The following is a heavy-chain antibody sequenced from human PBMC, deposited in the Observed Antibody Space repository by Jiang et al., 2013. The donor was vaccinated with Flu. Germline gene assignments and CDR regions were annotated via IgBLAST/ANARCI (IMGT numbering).Heavy chain of an antibody. J-gene: IGHJ4*02. CDR3: AHTQRAFPWIQLWLRPYYFDY. D-gene: IGHD5-18*01. CDR2: IYWDDDK. Sequence: KPTQTLTLTCTFSGFSLSTSGVGVGWIRQPPGKALEWLALIYWDDDKRYSPSLKSRLTITKDTSKNQVVLTMTNMDPVDTATYYCAHTQRAFPWIQLWLRPYYFDYWGQGTLVTVSS. V-gene: IGHV2-5*02. CDR1: GFSLSTSGVG.